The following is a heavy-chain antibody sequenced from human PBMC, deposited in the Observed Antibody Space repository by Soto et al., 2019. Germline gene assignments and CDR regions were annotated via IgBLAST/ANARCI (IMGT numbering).Heavy chain of an antibody. CDR1: GFTFSSYW. J-gene: IGHJ6*02. D-gene: IGHD5-18*01. CDR2: INSDGSSA. Sequence: GGSLRLSCAASGFTFSSYWMHWVRQAPGNGLVWLSRINSDGSSATYADSVKGRFTISRDKAKSTLYLQWSSLKASDTAMYYCARPVLSIAMDTNQYYVMDVWGQGTTVTVSS. V-gene: IGHV3-74*01. CDR3: ARPVLSIAMDTNQYYVMDV.